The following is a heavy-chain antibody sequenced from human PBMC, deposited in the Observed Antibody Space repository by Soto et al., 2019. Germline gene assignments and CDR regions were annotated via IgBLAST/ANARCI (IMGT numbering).Heavy chain of an antibody. CDR1: GFTFSSYA. D-gene: IGHD6-19*01. V-gene: IGHV3-23*01. Sequence: GGSLRLSCAASGFTFSSYAMSWVRQAPGKGLEWVSAISGSGGSTYYADSVKGRFTIPRDNSKNTLYLQMNSLRAEDTAVYYCAKDIAVAATGKSRFDYWGQGTLVTVSS. CDR3: AKDIAVAATGKSRFDY. CDR2: ISGSGGST. J-gene: IGHJ4*02.